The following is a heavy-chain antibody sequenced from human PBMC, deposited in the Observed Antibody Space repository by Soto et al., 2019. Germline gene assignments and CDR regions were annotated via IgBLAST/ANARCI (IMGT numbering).Heavy chain of an antibody. CDR2: INPSGGTS. V-gene: IGHV1-46*01. CDR3: ARAKYYGSGSLSYYYYGMDV. Sequence: ASVKVSCKASGYTFTSYYIHWVRQAPGQGLEWMGVINPSGGTSTSAQKFQGRVTMTTDTSTSTAYMELSSLRSEDTAVYYCARAKYYGSGSLSYYYYGMDVWGQGTTVTVSS. D-gene: IGHD3-10*01. J-gene: IGHJ6*02. CDR1: GYTFTSYY.